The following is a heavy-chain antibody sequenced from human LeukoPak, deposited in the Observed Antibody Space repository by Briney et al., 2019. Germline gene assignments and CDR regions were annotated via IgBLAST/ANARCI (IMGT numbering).Heavy chain of an antibody. J-gene: IGHJ4*02. CDR3: ARQGSYDSSGYYPTHPILY. Sequence: SVKVSCKASGYTFTIYGISWVRQAPGHGLEWMGGIIPIFGTANYAQKFQGRVTITADESTSTAYMELSSLRSEDTAVYYCARQGSYDSSGYYPTHPILYWGQGTLVTVSS. CDR2: IIPIFGTA. V-gene: IGHV1-69*13. D-gene: IGHD3-22*01. CDR1: GYTFTIYG.